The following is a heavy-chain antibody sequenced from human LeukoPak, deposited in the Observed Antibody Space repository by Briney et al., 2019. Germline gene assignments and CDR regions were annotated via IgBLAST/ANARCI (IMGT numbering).Heavy chain of an antibody. CDR3: ARDGIAALGPFDY. V-gene: IGHV4-59*12. D-gene: IGHD6-13*01. Sequence: SETLSLTCTVSGGSISSYYWSWIRQPPGKGLEWIGYIYYSGSTNYNPSLKSRVTISVDTSKNQFSLKLSSVTAADTAVYYCARDGIAALGPFDYWGQGTLVTVSS. J-gene: IGHJ4*02. CDR2: IYYSGST. CDR1: GGSISSYY.